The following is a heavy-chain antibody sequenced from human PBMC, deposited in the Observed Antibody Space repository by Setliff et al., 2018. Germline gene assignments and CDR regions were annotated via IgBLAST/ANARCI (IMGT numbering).Heavy chain of an antibody. CDR2: TSNTGITT. D-gene: IGHD3-22*01. CDR1: GFTFSSYS. J-gene: IGHJ3*02. CDR3: VRVSKDYDSNGLYGFDI. Sequence: GGSLRLSCAASGFTFSSYSMNWIRQAPGKGLECIAYTSNTGITTYYADSVKGRFTISRDNAKKSLYLQMNSLRAEDTATYYCVRVSKDYDSNGLYGFDIWGQGTMVTVSS. V-gene: IGHV3-48*04.